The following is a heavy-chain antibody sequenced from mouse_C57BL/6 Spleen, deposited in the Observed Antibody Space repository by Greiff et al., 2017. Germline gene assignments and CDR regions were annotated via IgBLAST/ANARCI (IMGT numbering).Heavy chain of an antibody. CDR2: IDPEDGEP. CDR1: GFNIKDYY. Sequence: VQLQQSGAELVKPGASVQLSCTASGFNIKDYYMHWVQQRPEQGLAWIGRIDPEDGEPTSAPQFQGEAPITEDKSPNTAYLQLCCLTSEDTSVYNFARAYYYCSSYWYFDVWGTGTMGTVAS. D-gene: IGHD1-1*01. CDR3: ARAYYYCSSYWYFDV. J-gene: IGHJ1*03. V-gene: IGHV14-2*01.